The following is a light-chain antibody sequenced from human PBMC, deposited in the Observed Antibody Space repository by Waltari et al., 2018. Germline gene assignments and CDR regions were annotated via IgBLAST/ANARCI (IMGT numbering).Light chain of an antibody. CDR1: KLASKY. Sequence: SYELTQPPSLSVSPGQTATITCSGDKLASKYACWYQQKSGRAPLLVLYQDSKRPSGIPERFSGSNSGNTATLIISGTQAMDEADYYCQAWDGRTVVFGGGTKVTVL. V-gene: IGLV3-1*01. CDR3: QAWDGRTVV. J-gene: IGLJ2*01. CDR2: QDS.